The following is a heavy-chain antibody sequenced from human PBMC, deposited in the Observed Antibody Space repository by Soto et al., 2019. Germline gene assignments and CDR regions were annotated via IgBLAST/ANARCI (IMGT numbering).Heavy chain of an antibody. CDR3: ARDRIIGTSYSDY. V-gene: IGHV4-39*07. CDR1: GSSINSSGYY. J-gene: IGHJ4*02. CDR2: IHSSGTT. D-gene: IGHD1-7*01. Sequence: PSETLSLTCTVSGSSINSSGYYWGWIRQPPGKGLEWIGRIHSSGTTNYNPSLKSRVTMSVDTSKNQFSLKLTSVTAADTAVYYCARDRIIGTSYSDYWGQGILVTVS.